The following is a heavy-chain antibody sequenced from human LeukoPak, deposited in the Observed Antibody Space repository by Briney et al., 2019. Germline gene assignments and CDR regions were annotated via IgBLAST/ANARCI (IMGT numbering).Heavy chain of an antibody. V-gene: IGHV3-30*18. D-gene: IGHD6-19*01. CDR3: TKDKRGSSGWYDH. Sequence: GRSLRLSCAASGFSFSNFGMHWDRQARGKGLEWVAVISYDGRNKYFADSVKGRLTISRDNSKNTVYLEMNSLRDEDTAVYYCTKDKRGSSGWYDHWGQGTLLVDSS. CDR2: ISYDGRNK. J-gene: IGHJ5*02. CDR1: GFSFSNFG.